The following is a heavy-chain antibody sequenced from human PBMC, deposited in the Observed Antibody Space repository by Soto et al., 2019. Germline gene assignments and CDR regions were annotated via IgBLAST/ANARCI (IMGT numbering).Heavy chain of an antibody. CDR1: GFTFSSYS. CDR3: AREWDGDGYNSGWFDP. J-gene: IGHJ5*02. CDR2: ISSSSRTI. D-gene: IGHD5-12*01. V-gene: IGHV3-48*01. Sequence: EVQLVESGGGLVQPGGSLGLSCAASGFTFSSYSMNWVRQAPGKGLEWVSYISSSSRTIYCADSVKGRFTISRDNAKNSLYLQMNSLRAEDTAVYYCAREWDGDGYNSGWFDPWGQGTLVTVSS.